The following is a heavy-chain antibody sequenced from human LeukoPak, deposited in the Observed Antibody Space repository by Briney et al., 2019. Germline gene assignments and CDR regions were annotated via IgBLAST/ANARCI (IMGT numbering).Heavy chain of an antibody. V-gene: IGHV1-2*02. CDR1: GYTFTGYY. J-gene: IGHJ4*02. D-gene: IGHD6-13*01. Sequence: ASVKVSCKASGYTFTGYYMHWVRQAPGQGLEWMGWINPKNAGTNYAQKFQGRVTMTTDTSISTAYMELSRLRSDDTAVYYCARTLYIAAAPGGFDYWGQGTLVTVSS. CDR3: ARTLYIAAAPGGFDY. CDR2: INPKNAGT.